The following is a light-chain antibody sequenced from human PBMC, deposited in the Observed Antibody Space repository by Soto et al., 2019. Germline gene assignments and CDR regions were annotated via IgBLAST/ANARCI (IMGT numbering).Light chain of an antibody. Sequence: GDRVTITCRASRGIGNYLAWYQQKPGKVPSLLIYAASTLQSGVSSRFSGSISGTDFTLTISSLQPGDVATYYCQKYDDAPLSFGGGTRWIS. J-gene: IGKJ4*01. V-gene: IGKV1-27*01. CDR2: AAS. CDR3: QKYDDAPLS. CDR1: RGIGNY.